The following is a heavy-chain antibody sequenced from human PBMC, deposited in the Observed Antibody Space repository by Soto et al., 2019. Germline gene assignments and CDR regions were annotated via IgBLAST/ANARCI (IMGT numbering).Heavy chain of an antibody. J-gene: IGHJ4*02. D-gene: IGHD1-26*01. Sequence: SETLSLTCTVSGVSISSSSYYWGWIRQPPGKGLEWIGSIYYSGSTYYNPSLKSRVTISVDTSKNQFSQKLSSVTAADTAVYYCAGGSGSPGWFDYWGQGTQVTVSS. CDR3: AGGSGSPGWFDY. V-gene: IGHV4-39*01. CDR1: GVSISSSSYY. CDR2: IYYSGST.